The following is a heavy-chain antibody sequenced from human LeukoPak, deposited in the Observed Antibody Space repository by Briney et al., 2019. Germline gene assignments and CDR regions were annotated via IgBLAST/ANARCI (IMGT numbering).Heavy chain of an antibody. CDR3: AKERRYYYYYGMDV. Sequence: PGGSLRLSCAASGFTFSSYWMHWVRQAPGKGLEWVSAISGSGGSTYYADSVKGRFTISRDNSKNTLYLQMNSLRAEDTAVYYCAKERRYYYYYGMDVWGQGTTVTVSS. CDR2: ISGSGGST. J-gene: IGHJ6*02. V-gene: IGHV3-23*01. CDR1: GFTFSSYW.